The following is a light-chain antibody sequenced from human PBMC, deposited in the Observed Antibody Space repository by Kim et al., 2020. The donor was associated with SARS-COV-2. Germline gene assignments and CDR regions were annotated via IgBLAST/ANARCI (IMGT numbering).Light chain of an antibody. CDR2: GAS. V-gene: IGKV3-20*01. CDR3: QQYDTSPKIT. J-gene: IGKJ4*01. Sequence: PGERATLACRASQSVSSYLAWYQQKPGQAPRLVIYGASTRATGIPDRFSGSGSGTDFTLIISRLEPEDFAVYYCQQYDTSPKITFGGGTKVDIK. CDR1: QSVSSY.